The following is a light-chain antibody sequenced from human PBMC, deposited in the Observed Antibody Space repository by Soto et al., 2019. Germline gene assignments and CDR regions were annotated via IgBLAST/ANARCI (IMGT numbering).Light chain of an antibody. V-gene: IGKV1-39*01. CDR1: ESITGY. CDR2: DVS. J-gene: IGKJ2*01. Sequence: ISVTQSPSSLSGSVGDRVIIPCRASESITGYLNWYQQRPGNPPKLLIYDVSILESGVSPRFRGTGSGSQFTLTIDSLQPEDVGTYYCQQSQRTPYTFGQGT. CDR3: QQSQRTPYT.